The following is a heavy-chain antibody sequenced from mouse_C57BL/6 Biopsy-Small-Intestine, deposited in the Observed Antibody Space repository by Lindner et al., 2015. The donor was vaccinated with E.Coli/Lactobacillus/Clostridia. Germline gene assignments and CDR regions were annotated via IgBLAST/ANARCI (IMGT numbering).Heavy chain of an antibody. CDR1: GYTFTGYW. V-gene: IGHV1-9*01. J-gene: IGHJ2*01. CDR3: ARRGTHGYSDY. D-gene: IGHD2-3*01. CDR2: ILPGTGST. Sequence: VQLQESGAELVKPGASVKLSCKTAGYTFTGYWMEWVRQRPGHGLEWIGEILPGTGSTTYNEKFKGKATFTADTSSNTVYMQYSSLTTEDSAIYYCARRGTHGYSDYWGQGTTLTVSS.